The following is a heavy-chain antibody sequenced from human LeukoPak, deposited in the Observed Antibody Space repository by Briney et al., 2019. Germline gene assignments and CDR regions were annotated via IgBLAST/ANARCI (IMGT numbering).Heavy chain of an antibody. V-gene: IGHV3-23*01. D-gene: IGHD5-24*01. CDR2: ISGSGGST. CDR1: GFTFRNYP. J-gene: IGHJ3*02. Sequence: GGSLRLSCLGSGFTFRNYPMYWVRQAPGKGLEWVSAISGSGGSTYYADSVKGRFTISRDNSKNTLYLQMNSLRAEDTAVYYCARDRINAFDIWGQGTMVTVSS. CDR3: ARDRINAFDI.